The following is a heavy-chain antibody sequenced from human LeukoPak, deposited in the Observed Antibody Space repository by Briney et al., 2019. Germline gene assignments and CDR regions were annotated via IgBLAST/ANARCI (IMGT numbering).Heavy chain of an antibody. V-gene: IGHV1-69*05. CDR3: ATQKDTYYYDSSGYSPLDY. J-gene: IGHJ4*02. CDR2: IIPIFGTA. CDR1: GGTFISYA. Sequence: SVKVSCKASGGTFISYAISWVRQAPGQGLEWMGRIIPIFGTANYAQKFQGRVTITTDESTSTAYMELSSLRSEDTAVYYCATQKDTYYYDSSGYSPLDYWGQGTLVTVSS. D-gene: IGHD3-22*01.